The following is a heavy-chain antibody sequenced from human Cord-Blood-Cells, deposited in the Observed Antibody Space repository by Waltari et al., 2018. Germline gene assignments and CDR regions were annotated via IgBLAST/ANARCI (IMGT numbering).Heavy chain of an antibody. V-gene: IGHV1-2*02. D-gene: IGHD6-13*01. CDR1: GYTFTGYY. CDR3: ARDGWSTAAAGTDHAFDI. Sequence: QVQLVQSGAEVKKPGASEKVSCKASGYTFTGYYMHWVRQAHGQGREWMGCSNPNSGGTNYGQRFKGRVTMTMDTSISTAYMELSRRRSDDTAVYYCARDGWSTAAAGTDHAFDIWGQGTMVTVSS. CDR2: SNPNSGGT. J-gene: IGHJ3*02.